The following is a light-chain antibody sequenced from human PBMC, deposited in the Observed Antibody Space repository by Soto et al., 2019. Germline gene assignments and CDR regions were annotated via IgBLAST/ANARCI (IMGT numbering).Light chain of an antibody. V-gene: IGLV2-14*01. CDR1: SSDVGAYNY. CDR2: DVS. Sequence: QSVLTQPASVSGSPGQSITISCTGTSSDVGAYNYVSWFQQHPGKAPKIMIYDVSNRPSGVSNRFSGSKSGNTASLTISGLQAEDEADYYCTSYTNTNTLAFGGGTKLTVL. CDR3: TSYTNTNTLA. J-gene: IGLJ2*01.